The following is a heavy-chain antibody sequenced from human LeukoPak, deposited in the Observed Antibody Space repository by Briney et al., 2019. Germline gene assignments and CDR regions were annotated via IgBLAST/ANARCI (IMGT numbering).Heavy chain of an antibody. J-gene: IGHJ4*02. CDR2: IYYSGST. V-gene: IGHV4-39*07. CDR1: GGSISSSSYY. D-gene: IGHD3-10*01. CDR3: ATYGSGSYFFEY. Sequence: SETLSLTCTVSGGSISSSSYYWGWIRQPPGKGLEWIGSIYYSGSTNYNPSLKSRVTISIDTSKNQFSLNLSSVTAADTAVYYCATYGSGSYFFEYWGQGTLVTVSS.